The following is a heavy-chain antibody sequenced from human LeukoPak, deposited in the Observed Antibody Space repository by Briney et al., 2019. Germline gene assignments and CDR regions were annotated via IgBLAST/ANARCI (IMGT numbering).Heavy chain of an antibody. D-gene: IGHD6-19*01. CDR3: ARGGSIAVAGDAFDI. CDR2: IYHSGST. Sequence: PSETLSLTCTVSGYSISSGYYWGWIRQPPGKGLEWIGSIYHSGSTYYNPSLRSRVTISVDTSKNQFSLKLSSVTAADTAVYYCARGGSIAVAGDAFDIWGQGTMVTVSS. J-gene: IGHJ3*02. CDR1: GYSISSGYY. V-gene: IGHV4-38-2*02.